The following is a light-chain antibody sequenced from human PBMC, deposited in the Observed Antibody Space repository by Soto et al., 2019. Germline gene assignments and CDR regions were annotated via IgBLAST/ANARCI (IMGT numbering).Light chain of an antibody. J-gene: IGLJ1*01. Sequence: QSALTQPASVSGSPGQSITISCTGTSSDVGAYNYVSWYQHHPDKAPKLIIYDVNNRPSGVSKRFSGSKSGNTASLTIPGLQAEDEADYYCSSFAGSSTFEVFGTGTKLTVL. V-gene: IGLV2-14*01. CDR3: SSFAGSSTFEV. CDR1: SSDVGAYNY. CDR2: DVN.